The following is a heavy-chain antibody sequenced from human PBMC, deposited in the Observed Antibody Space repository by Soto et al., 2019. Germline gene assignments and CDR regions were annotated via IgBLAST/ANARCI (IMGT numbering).Heavy chain of an antibody. CDR2: ISGNGGFT. CDR3: VREKKNAFEV. J-gene: IGHJ3*01. CDR1: GFSFTYSA. V-gene: IGHV3-23*01. Sequence: GGSLRLSCAASGFSFTYSAMSLVRQAPGKGLECVSGISGNGGFTYYADSVKGRFIISRDNSKDTVELQMNSLRADDTAVYYCVREKKNAFEVWDQGT.